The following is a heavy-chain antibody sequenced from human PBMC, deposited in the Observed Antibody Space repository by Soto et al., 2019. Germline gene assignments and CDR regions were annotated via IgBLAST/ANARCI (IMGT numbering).Heavy chain of an antibody. CDR1: GGSISSGGYY. Sequence: SETLSLTCTVSGGSISSGGYYWSWIRQHPGKGLEWIGYIYYSGSTYYNPSLKSRVTISVDTSKNQFSLKLSSVTAADTAVYYCARSYGDHPRFDYWGQGTLVTVSS. CDR2: IYYSGST. V-gene: IGHV4-31*03. CDR3: ARSYGDHPRFDY. D-gene: IGHD4-17*01. J-gene: IGHJ4*02.